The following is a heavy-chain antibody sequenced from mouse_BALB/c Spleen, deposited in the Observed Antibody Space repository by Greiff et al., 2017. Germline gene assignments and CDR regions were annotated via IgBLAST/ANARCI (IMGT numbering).Heavy chain of an antibody. J-gene: IGHJ4*01. Sequence: EVKLMESGPELEKPGASVKISCKASGYSFTGYNMNWVKQSNGKSLEWIGNIDPYYGGTSYNQKFKGKATLTVDKSSSTAYMQLKSLTSEDSAVYYCARSGGNYGDYAMDYWGQGTSVTVSS. CDR1: GYSFTGYN. V-gene: IGHV1-39*01. D-gene: IGHD2-1*01. CDR2: IDPYYGGT. CDR3: ARSGGNYGDYAMDY.